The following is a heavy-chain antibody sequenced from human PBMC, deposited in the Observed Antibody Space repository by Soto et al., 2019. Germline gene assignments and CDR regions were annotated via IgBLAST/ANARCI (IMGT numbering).Heavy chain of an antibody. CDR2: IYHSGST. Sequence: SETRSRTCAVSGGSISSSNWWSFFRQPPGKGLEWIGEIYHSGSTNYNPSLKSRVTISVDKSKNQFSLKLSSVTAADTAVYYCARGVAAENWFDPWGQGTLVTVSS. CDR1: GGSISSSNW. D-gene: IGHD2-15*01. CDR3: ARGVAAENWFDP. V-gene: IGHV4-4*02. J-gene: IGHJ5*02.